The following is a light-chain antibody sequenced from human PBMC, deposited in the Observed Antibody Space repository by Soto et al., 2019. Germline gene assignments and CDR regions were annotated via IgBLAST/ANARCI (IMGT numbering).Light chain of an antibody. CDR1: GNDVGGYDY. Sequence: QSELTQHRSVSGSPGQSVTVSCTGTGNDVGGYDYVSWYQQHPGKAPKLIIYDVSKRPSGVPDRFSGSKSGNTASLTISGLQAEDEADYYCCSYAGTYSYVFGTGTKVTVL. CDR3: CSYAGTYSYV. J-gene: IGLJ1*01. V-gene: IGLV2-11*01. CDR2: DVS.